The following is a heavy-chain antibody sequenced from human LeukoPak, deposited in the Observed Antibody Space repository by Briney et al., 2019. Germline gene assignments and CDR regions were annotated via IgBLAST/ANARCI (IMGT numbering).Heavy chain of an antibody. D-gene: IGHD6-19*01. CDR2: LNIGGGGT. V-gene: IGHV3-23*01. Sequence: PGGSLRLSCAASGFTFSSYWMSWVRQAPGKGLEWVSGLNIGGGGTDYADSVKGRFTISSDNSRNTVYLEMNSLRDEDTAVYYCAKASGSSGHSFGYGMDVWGQGTTVTVSS. CDR3: AKASGSSGHSFGYGMDV. CDR1: GFTFSSYW. J-gene: IGHJ6*02.